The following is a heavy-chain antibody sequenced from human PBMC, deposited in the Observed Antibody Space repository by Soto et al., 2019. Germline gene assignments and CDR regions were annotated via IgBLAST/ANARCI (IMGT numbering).Heavy chain of an antibody. CDR1: GFTFSSYW. J-gene: IGHJ6*02. CDR3: ASDPNIVGATHGGYYYYYGMDV. V-gene: IGHV3-7*01. CDR2: IKQDGSEK. D-gene: IGHD1-26*01. Sequence: GGSLRLSCAASGFTFSSYWMSWVRQAPGKGLEWVANIKQDGSEKYYVDSVKGRFTISRDNAKNSLYLQMNSLRAEETAVYYCASDPNIVGATHGGYYYYYGMDVWGQGTTVTVSS.